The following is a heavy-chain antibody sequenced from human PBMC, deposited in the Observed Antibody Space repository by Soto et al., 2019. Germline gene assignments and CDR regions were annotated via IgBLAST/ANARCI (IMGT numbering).Heavy chain of an antibody. CDR1: GGSISSGGYY. D-gene: IGHD1-20*01. CDR3: ARLVTGTNNWFDP. CDR2: IYYSGST. J-gene: IGHJ5*02. V-gene: IGHV4-31*03. Sequence: PSETLSLTCTVSGGSISSGGYYWSWIRQHPGKGLEWIGYIYYSGSTYYNPSLKSRVTISVDTSKNQFSLKLSSVTAADTAVYYCARLVTGTNNWFDPWGQGTLVTVSS.